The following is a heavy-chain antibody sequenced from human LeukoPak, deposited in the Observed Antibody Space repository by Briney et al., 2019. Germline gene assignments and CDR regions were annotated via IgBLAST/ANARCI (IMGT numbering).Heavy chain of an antibody. D-gene: IGHD2-15*01. J-gene: IGHJ4*02. CDR3: TRADCSGGSCSLGYFDY. Sequence: LSLTCTVSGGSISSYYWSWVRQAPGKGLECVGFIRSKAYGGTTEYPASVKGRFTISRDDSKSTAYLQMSSLKTEDTAVYYCTRADCSGGSCSLGYFDYWGQGTLVTVSS. V-gene: IGHV3-49*04. CDR1: GGSISSYY. CDR2: IRSKAYGGTT.